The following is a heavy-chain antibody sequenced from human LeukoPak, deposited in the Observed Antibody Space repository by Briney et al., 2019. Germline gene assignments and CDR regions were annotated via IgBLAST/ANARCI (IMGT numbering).Heavy chain of an antibody. Sequence: GGSLRLSCAASGFTFSSYGMHWVRQAPGKGLEWVAVISYDGSNKYYADSVKGRFTISRDNSKNTLYLQMNSLRAEDTAVYYCAKAPPLCSGGSCYSLWHWGQGTLVTVSS. D-gene: IGHD2-15*01. CDR1: GFTFSSYG. CDR3: AKAPPLCSGGSCYSLWH. CDR2: ISYDGSNK. V-gene: IGHV3-30*18. J-gene: IGHJ4*02.